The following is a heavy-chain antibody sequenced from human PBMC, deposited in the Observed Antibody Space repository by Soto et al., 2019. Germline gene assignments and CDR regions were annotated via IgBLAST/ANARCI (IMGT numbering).Heavy chain of an antibody. CDR2: INHSGST. V-gene: IGHV4-34*01. CDR1: GGSFSGYY. CDR3: ARSQIHYDILTGYQLYYFDY. J-gene: IGHJ4*02. Sequence: SETLSLTCAVYGGSFSGYYWSWIRQPPGKGLEWIGEINHSGSTNYNPSLKSRVTISVDTSKNQFSLKLSSVTAADTAVYYCARSQIHYDILTGYQLYYFDYWGQGTLVTVSS. D-gene: IGHD3-9*01.